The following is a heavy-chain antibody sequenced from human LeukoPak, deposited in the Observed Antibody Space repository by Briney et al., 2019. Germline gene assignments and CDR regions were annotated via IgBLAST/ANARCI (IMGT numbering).Heavy chain of an antibody. Sequence: GRSLRLSCAASGFTFDVFAMHWVRQAPGKGLEWVSGISWNSGSIGYADSVKGRFTISRDNAKNSLYLQMNSLRAQDTALYYCAKDYEYQTQYFQHWGQGTLVPVSS. D-gene: IGHD3-16*01. V-gene: IGHV3-9*01. CDR2: ISWNSGSI. CDR1: GFTFDVFA. CDR3: AKDYEYQTQYFQH. J-gene: IGHJ1*01.